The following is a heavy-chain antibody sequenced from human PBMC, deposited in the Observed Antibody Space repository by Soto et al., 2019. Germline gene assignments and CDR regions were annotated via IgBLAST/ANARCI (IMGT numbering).Heavy chain of an antibody. Sequence: SETLSLTCTVSGGSISSSSYYWGWIRQPPGKGLEWIGSIYYSGSTYYNPSLKSRVTISVDTSKNQFSLKLSSVTAADTAVYYCARLPTTANWFDPWGQGTLVTVSS. V-gene: IGHV4-39*01. J-gene: IGHJ5*02. CDR1: GGSISSSSYY. CDR2: IYYSGST. CDR3: ARLPTTANWFDP. D-gene: IGHD4-17*01.